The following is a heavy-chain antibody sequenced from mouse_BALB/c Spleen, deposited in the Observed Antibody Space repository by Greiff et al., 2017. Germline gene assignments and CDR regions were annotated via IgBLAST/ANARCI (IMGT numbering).Heavy chain of an antibody. D-gene: IGHD1-1*01. CDR1: GFTFSSYA. CDR3: ARGSGSSYFDY. V-gene: IGHV5-6-5*01. J-gene: IGHJ2*01. CDR2: ISSGGST. Sequence: EVKLMESGGGLVKPGGSLKLSCAASGFTFSSYAMSWVRQTPEKRLEWVASISSGGSTYYPDSVKGRFTISRDNARNILYLQMSSLRSEDTAMYYCARGSGSSYFDYWGQGTTLTVSS.